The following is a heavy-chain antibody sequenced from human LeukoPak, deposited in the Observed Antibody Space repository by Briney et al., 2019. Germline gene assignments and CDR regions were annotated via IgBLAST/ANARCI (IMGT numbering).Heavy chain of an antibody. J-gene: IGHJ6*02. CDR2: ISYDGSNK. V-gene: IGHV3-30*03. CDR3: ARDRPDYYGMDV. Sequence: PGGSLRLSCAASGFNFDDYSMNWVRQAPGKGLEWVAVISYDGSNKYYADSVKGRFTISRDNSKNTLYLQMNSLRAEDTAVYYCARDRPDYYGMDVWGQGTTVTVSS. CDR1: GFNFDDYS.